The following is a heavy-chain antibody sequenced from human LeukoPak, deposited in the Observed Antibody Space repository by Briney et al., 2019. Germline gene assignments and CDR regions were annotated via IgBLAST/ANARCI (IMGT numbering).Heavy chain of an antibody. Sequence: GGSLRLSCVASGFIFSSYALHWVRQAPGKGLEWVAIISYDGNYKYYADSVKGRFTISRDNSKNTLFLQMNSLRPEDTAVYYCARGEYDLLTGVYDTYGIDVWGQGTTVTVSS. V-gene: IGHV3-30-3*01. CDR2: ISYDGNYK. CDR1: GFIFSSYA. J-gene: IGHJ6*02. CDR3: ARGEYDLLTGVYDTYGIDV. D-gene: IGHD3-9*01.